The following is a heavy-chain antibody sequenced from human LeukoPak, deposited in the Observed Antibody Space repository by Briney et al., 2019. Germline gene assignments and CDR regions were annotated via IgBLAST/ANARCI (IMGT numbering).Heavy chain of an antibody. CDR3: ARPNCSGGSCRKNKLN. Sequence: GGSLRLSCAASEFTFSSYSMNWVRQAPGKGLEWVSYITNSGNSKSYADSVKGRFTISRDNSKNTLYLQMNSLRAEDTAVYYCARPNCSGGSCRKNKLNWSQGTLVTVSS. J-gene: IGHJ4*02. CDR2: ITNSGNSK. D-gene: IGHD2-15*01. CDR1: EFTFSSYS. V-gene: IGHV3-48*01.